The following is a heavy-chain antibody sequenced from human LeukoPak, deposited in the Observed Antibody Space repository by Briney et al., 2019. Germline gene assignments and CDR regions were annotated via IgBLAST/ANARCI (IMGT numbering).Heavy chain of an antibody. Sequence: GGSLRLSCAASGFTFSSYAMHWVRQAPGKGLEWVAVISYDGSNKYYADSVKGRFTISRDNSKNMLYLQMNSLRAEDTAVYYCARGKTYYDILTGLGYWGQGTLVTVSS. CDR2: ISYDGSNK. D-gene: IGHD3-9*01. J-gene: IGHJ4*02. CDR1: GFTFSSYA. V-gene: IGHV3-30-3*01. CDR3: ARGKTYYDILTGLGY.